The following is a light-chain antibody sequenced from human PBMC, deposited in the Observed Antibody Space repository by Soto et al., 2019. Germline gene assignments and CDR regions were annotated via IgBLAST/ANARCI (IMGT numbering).Light chain of an antibody. CDR3: QQRSNWPPLT. Sequence: EIVLTQSPATLSLSPGERATLFCRASQSVSSYLAWYQQKPGQAPRLLIYDALNRATGIPARFSGSGSGTDSTLTISSLEPEDFAVYYCQQRSNWPPLTFGGGTKVQIK. J-gene: IGKJ4*01. CDR1: QSVSSY. CDR2: DAL. V-gene: IGKV3-11*01.